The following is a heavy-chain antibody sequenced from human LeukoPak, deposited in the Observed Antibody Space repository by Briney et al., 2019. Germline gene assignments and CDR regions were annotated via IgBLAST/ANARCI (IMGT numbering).Heavy chain of an antibody. J-gene: IGHJ4*02. V-gene: IGHV3-23*01. CDR2: ISGSGGST. CDR1: GFTFRSYA. Sequence: GGSLRLSCAASGFTFRSYAMTWVRQAPGKGLEWVSVISGSGGSTYYADSVKGRFTISRDNSKNTLYLQMNSLRAEDTAVYYCARDHYYYDSGGDHFDYWGQGTLVTVSS. CDR3: ARDHYYYDSGGDHFDY. D-gene: IGHD3-22*01.